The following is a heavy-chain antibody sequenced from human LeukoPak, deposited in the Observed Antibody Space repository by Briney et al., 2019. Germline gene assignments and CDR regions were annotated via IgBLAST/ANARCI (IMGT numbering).Heavy chain of an antibody. D-gene: IGHD2-2*02. V-gene: IGHV5-51*01. CDR2: IYPGDSDT. J-gene: IGHJ3*01. CDR1: GYTFTSNW. CDR3: ARLPQGGIVAVPGAIQVLVFDV. Sequence: GESQKISCEGSGYTFTSNWIAWVRQQPGKGLEWMGVIYPGDSDTRYNPSFQGHVTISVDKSISAAYVHWSSLRASDTAMYYCARLPQGGIVAVPGAIQVLVFDVWGQGTMVSVSS.